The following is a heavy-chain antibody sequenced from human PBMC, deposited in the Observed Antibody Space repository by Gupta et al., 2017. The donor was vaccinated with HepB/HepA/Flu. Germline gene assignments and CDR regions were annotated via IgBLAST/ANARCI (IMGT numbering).Heavy chain of an antibody. CDR3: ARGVYYGY. D-gene: IGHD3-16*01. V-gene: IGHV6-1*01. J-gene: IGHJ4*02. CDR1: GDSASTNSGT. CDR2: TYYRSKSYN. Sequence: QVQLPQSGPGLVQPSQTLSLTCAISGDSASTNSGTWGWIRQSPSGGIEWLGRTYYRSKSYNDYAVSVKSRITLNPDTSKNQFSLQLNSVTPEDTGVYYCARGVYYGYWGQGTQVTVSP.